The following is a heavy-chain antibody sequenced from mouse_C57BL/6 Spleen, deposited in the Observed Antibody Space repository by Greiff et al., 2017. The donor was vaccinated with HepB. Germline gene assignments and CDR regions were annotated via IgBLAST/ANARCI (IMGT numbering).Heavy chain of an antibody. CDR2: IDPANGNT. CDR3: ARSPGAYYAMDY. V-gene: IGHV14-3*01. CDR1: GFNFKNTY. J-gene: IGHJ4*01. Sequence: EVQLQQSVAELVRPGASVKLSCTASGFNFKNTYMHWVKQRPEQGLEWIGRIDPANGNTKYAPKFQGKATITADTSSNTAYLQLSSLTSEDAAIYYCARSPGAYYAMDYWGQGTSVTVSS.